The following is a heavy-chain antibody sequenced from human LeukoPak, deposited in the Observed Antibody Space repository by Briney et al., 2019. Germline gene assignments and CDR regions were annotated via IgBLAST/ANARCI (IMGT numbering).Heavy chain of an antibody. CDR1: GFTFSAFG. D-gene: IGHD3-9*01. J-gene: IGHJ6*02. CDR3: TKDYCGKFCSAV. CDR2: ITKSGDST. V-gene: IGHV3-23*01. Sequence: GGSLRLSCEASGFTFSAFGMNWVRQAPGKGLEWVSTITKSGDSTYYVDSVKSRFTISRDNSKNTLYLQMNSLRAEDTAKYYCTKDYCGKFCSAVWGQGTTVTVSS.